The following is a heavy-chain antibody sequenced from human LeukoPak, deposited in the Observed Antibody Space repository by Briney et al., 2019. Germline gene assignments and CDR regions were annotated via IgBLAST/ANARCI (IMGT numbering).Heavy chain of an antibody. D-gene: IGHD3-22*01. CDR2: IIPILGIA. CDR3: ARDWDYYDGSGYYPTTYFDY. J-gene: IGHJ4*02. Sequence: SVKVSCKASGGTFSSYAISWVRQAPGQGLEWMGRIIPILGIANYAQKFQGRVTITADKSTSTAYMELSSLRSEDTAVYYCARDWDYYDGSGYYPTTYFDYWGQGTLVTVSS. CDR1: GGTFSSYA. V-gene: IGHV1-69*04.